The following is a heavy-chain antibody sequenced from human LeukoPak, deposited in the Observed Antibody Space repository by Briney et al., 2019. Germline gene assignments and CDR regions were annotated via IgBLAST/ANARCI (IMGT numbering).Heavy chain of an antibody. CDR3: AKDLVWGIAAAVRSLDY. CDR2: ISGSGGST. Sequence: GGSLRLPCAASGFTFSSYAMSWVRQAPGKGLEWVSAISGSGGSTYYADSVKGRFTISRDNSKNTLYLQMNSLRAEDTAVYYCAKDLVWGIAAAVRSLDYWGQGTLVTVSS. D-gene: IGHD6-13*01. CDR1: GFTFSSYA. V-gene: IGHV3-23*01. J-gene: IGHJ4*02.